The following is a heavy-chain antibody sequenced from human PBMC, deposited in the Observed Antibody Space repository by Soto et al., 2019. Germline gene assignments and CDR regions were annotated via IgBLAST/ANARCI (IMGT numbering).Heavy chain of an antibody. CDR3: AKEYQPRKVGATWAWDYYYYGMDV. CDR1: GCTFSCYA. J-gene: IGHJ6*02. D-gene: IGHD1-26*01. CDR2: ISGSGGST. V-gene: IGHV3-23*01. Sequence: GGSLRLSCAASGCTFSCYAMSWVRQAPGKGLEWVSAISGSGGSTYYADSVKGRFTISRDNSKNTLYLQMNSLRAEDTAVYYCAKEYQPRKVGATWAWDYYYYGMDVWGQGTTVTVSS.